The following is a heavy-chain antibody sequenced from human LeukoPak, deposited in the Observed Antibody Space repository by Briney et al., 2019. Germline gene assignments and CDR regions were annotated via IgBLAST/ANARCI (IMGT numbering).Heavy chain of an antibody. V-gene: IGHV4-59*10. J-gene: IGHJ5*02. CDR2: IYTSGST. Sequence: SETLSLTCAVYGGSFSSYYWSWIRQPAGKGLEWIGRIYTSGSTNYNPSLKSRVTISVDTSKNQFSLKLSSVTAADTAVYYCARYGPKPAATTGFDPWGQGTLVTVSS. CDR3: ARYGPKPAATTGFDP. D-gene: IGHD2-2*01. CDR1: GGSFSSYY.